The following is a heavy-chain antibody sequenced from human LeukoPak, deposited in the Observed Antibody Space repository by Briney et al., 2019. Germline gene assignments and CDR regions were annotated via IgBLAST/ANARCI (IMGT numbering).Heavy chain of an antibody. V-gene: IGHV3-49*04. CDR1: GFSFRDYA. CDR2: IRSRAYAATT. CDR3: ARGGDFGVPAPLGIDAFDF. D-gene: IGHD2-2*01. J-gene: IGHJ3*01. Sequence: GGSLRLSCTTSGFSFRDYAFSWVRQAPGKGLEWVGFIRSRAYAATTEYAASVKGRFTISRDDSRSIAYLQMSSLKIEDTAVYYCARGGDFGVPAPLGIDAFDFWGQGTMVTVSS.